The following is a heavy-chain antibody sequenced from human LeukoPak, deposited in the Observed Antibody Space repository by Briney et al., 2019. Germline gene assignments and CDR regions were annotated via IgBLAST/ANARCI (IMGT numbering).Heavy chain of an antibody. D-gene: IGHD3-16*01. J-gene: IGHJ4*02. CDR3: ARGRGPFDF. CDR1: GGSFSGYY. V-gene: IGHV4-34*01. CDR2: INHSGST. Sequence: PSETLSLTCAVYGGSFSGYYWSWIRQPPGKGLEWIGEINHSGSTNYNPSLKSRVTISVDTSKNQFSLKLSSVTAADTAVYYCARGRGPFDFWGQGTLVPVPS.